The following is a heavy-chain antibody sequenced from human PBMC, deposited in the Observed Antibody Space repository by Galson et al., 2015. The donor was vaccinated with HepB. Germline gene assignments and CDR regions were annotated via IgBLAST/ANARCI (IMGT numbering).Heavy chain of an antibody. D-gene: IGHD4-17*01. CDR3: ARDDYGASPFDD. J-gene: IGHJ4*02. CDR2: ISFSSTTI. V-gene: IGHV3-48*02. CDR1: GFTFSDYN. Sequence: SLRLSCAASGFTFSDYNMNWVRQAPGKGLEWISYISFSSTTIYYADSVKGRFTISRDRATNSLYLQMNSLRDEDTAVYYCARDDYGASPFDDWGQGTLVTVSS.